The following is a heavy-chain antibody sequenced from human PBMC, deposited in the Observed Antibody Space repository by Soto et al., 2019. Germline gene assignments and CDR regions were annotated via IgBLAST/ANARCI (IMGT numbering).Heavy chain of an antibody. J-gene: IGHJ6*02. V-gene: IGHV1-69*13. CDR3: ARAPLTYYHDSSGSRARYYYYYGMDV. Sequence: ASVKVSCKASGGTFSSYAISWVRQAPGQGLEWMGGIIPIFGTANYAQKFQGRVTITADESTSTAYMELSSLRSEDTAVYYCARAPLTYYHDSSGSRARYYYYYGMDVWGQGTTVTVSS. D-gene: IGHD3-22*01. CDR2: IIPIFGTA. CDR1: GGTFSSYA.